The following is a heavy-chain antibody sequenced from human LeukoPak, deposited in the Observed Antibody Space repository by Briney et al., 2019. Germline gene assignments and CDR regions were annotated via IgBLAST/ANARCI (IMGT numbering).Heavy chain of an antibody. CDR1: GFAFSTYG. V-gene: IGHV3-7*01. CDR2: IKQDGSEK. J-gene: IGHJ5*02. Sequence: PGGSLRLSCAASGFAFSTYGMGWIRQAPGKVLEWVASIKQDGSEKYYVDSVKGRFTISKDNAQNSLYLQMNSLRAEDTAIYYCARATRGFDPWGQGTLVTVSS. CDR3: ARATRGFDP.